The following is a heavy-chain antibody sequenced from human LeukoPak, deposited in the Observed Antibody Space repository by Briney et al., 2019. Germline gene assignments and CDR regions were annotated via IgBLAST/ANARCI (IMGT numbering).Heavy chain of an antibody. CDR1: GYTFIGYY. CDR3: ARGVAGEPYYFDY. V-gene: IGHV1-18*04. J-gene: IGHJ4*02. D-gene: IGHD3-10*01. CDR2: ISVYNGNT. Sequence: ASVKVSCKASGYTFIGYYMHWVRQAPGQGLEWMGWISVYNGNTNYAQNLQGRVTMTTDTSTSTAYMDLRSLTSDDTAVYYCARGVAGEPYYFDYWGQGTLVTVSS.